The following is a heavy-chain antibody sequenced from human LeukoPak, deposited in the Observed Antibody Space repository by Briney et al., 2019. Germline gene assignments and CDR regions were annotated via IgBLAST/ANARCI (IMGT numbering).Heavy chain of an antibody. CDR2: IYYTGSA. J-gene: IGHJ4*02. V-gene: IGHV4-31*03. CDR3: AREGQRHLFDS. CDR1: GASIGSGGFY. Sequence: SETLSLTCTASGASIGSGGFYWTWIRQHAGKGLEWIGYIYYTGSAEYNPSLKSRVTLSVDPSRSHFSLNLTSVTAADTAVYCAREGQRHLFDSWGQGTLVTVSA. D-gene: IGHD1-1*01.